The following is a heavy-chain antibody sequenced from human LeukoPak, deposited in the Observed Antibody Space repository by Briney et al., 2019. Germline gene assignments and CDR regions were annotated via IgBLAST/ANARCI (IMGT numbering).Heavy chain of an antibody. D-gene: IGHD6-13*01. Sequence: PGRSLRLSCAASGFTFSSYGMHWVRQAPGKGLEWVAVISYDGSNKYYADSVKGRFTISRDNSKNTLYLQMNSLRAEDTAVYYCAKVGSWEQQLEHGDYYYYYYGMDVWGQGTTVTVSS. CDR3: AKVGSWEQQLEHGDYYYYYYGMDV. V-gene: IGHV3-30*18. CDR2: ISYDGSNK. J-gene: IGHJ6*02. CDR1: GFTFSSYG.